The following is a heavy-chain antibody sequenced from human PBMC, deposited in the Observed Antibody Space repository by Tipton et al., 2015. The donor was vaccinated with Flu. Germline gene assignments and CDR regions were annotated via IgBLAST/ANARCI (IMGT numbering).Heavy chain of an antibody. J-gene: IGHJ3*01. CDR2: AYSRFKWNF. Sequence: GLVKLSQTLSLTCAISGVNVSTFGAAWNWIRQSPSRGLEWLGRAYSRFKWNFDYAESVRSRLTINVDTFKNQISLQLSSVTPEDTSVYFCARGRDNAFDVWGQGTKVIVSS. D-gene: IGHD1-14*01. V-gene: IGHV6-1*01. CDR1: GVNVSTFGAA. CDR3: ARGRDNAFDV.